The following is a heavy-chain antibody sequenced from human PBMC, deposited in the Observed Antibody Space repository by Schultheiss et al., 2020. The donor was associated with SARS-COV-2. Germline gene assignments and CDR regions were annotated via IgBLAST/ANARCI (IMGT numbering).Heavy chain of an antibody. V-gene: IGHV3-73*01. CDR3: TRNSTSSGWFDP. Sequence: KVSCVTSGFSFSGSGLYWVRQASGKGLEWVGRIRSKARNYATTYAASVKGRFIISRDESRNTSYLQMNSLKIEDTAVYYCTRNSTSSGWFDPWGQGTLVTVSS. J-gene: IGHJ5*02. D-gene: IGHD5-18*01. CDR2: IRSKARNYAT. CDR1: GFSFSGSG.